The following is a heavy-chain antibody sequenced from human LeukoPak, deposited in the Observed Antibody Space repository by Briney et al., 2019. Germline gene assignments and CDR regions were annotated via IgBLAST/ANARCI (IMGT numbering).Heavy chain of an antibody. D-gene: IGHD3-22*01. Sequence: GRSLRLSCAASGFTFDDYAMHWVRQAPGKGLEWVSGISWNSGSIGYADSVKGRFTISRDNAKNSLYLQMNSLRAEDTALYYCAKDLTYYYDSSGYFSMWGQGTLVTVSS. CDR2: ISWNSGSI. CDR1: GFTFDDYA. CDR3: AKDLTYYYDSSGYFSM. V-gene: IGHV3-9*01. J-gene: IGHJ4*02.